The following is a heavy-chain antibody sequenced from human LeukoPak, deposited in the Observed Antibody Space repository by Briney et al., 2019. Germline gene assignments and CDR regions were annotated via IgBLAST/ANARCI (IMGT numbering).Heavy chain of an antibody. CDR2: IYYSGST. CDR1: GGSISSSSYY. J-gene: IGHJ4*02. CDR3: ARGWLAETTVVTPYNY. D-gene: IGHD2-21*02. Sequence: SETLSLTCTVSGGSISSSSYYRGWIRQPPGKGLEWIGSIYYSGSTYYNPSLKSRVTISVDTSKNQFSLKLSSVTAADTAVYYCARGWLAETTVVTPYNYWGQGTLVTVSS. V-gene: IGHV4-39*01.